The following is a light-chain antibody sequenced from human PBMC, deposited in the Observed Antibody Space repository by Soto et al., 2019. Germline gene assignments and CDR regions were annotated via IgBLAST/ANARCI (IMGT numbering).Light chain of an antibody. J-gene: IGKJ4*01. Sequence: EIVLTQSPGTLSLSPGDRAALSCRADQNITSIYLAWYQQKPGQAPRLLIYGVSTRATGIPDRFSGSGSGADFTLIISRLEPEDFGVYYCQQYGRSPVTFGGGTKVEIK. V-gene: IGKV3-20*01. CDR2: GVS. CDR1: QNITSIY. CDR3: QQYGRSPVT.